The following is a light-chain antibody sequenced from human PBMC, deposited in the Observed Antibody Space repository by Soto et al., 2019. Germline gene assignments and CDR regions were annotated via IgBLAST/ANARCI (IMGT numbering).Light chain of an antibody. V-gene: IGKV3-11*01. CDR2: DAS. CDR1: RSISSY. CDR3: HQRQSWPRT. Sequence: EVVLTQSPATLSLSPGDSATLSCRASRSISSYLAWYQQKPGQAPSLLIYDASNRPTGIPARFSASGSGTDFTLTISDVQPEDFALYYCHQRQSWPRTFGQGTKVDIK. J-gene: IGKJ1*01.